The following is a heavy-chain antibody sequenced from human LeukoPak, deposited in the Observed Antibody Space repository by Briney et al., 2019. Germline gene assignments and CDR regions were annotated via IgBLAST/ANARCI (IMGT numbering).Heavy chain of an antibody. D-gene: IGHD5-12*01. J-gene: IGHJ5*02. CDR2: ISSSGSTI. CDR1: GFTFSSYE. Sequence: PGGSLRLSCAASGFTFSSYEMNWVRQAPGKGLEWVSYISSSGSTIYYADSVKGRFTISRDNAKNSLYLQMNSLRAEDTAVYYCARDIVMGYSGYDSGWFDPWGQGTLVTVSS. CDR3: ARDIVMGYSGYDSGWFDP. V-gene: IGHV3-48*03.